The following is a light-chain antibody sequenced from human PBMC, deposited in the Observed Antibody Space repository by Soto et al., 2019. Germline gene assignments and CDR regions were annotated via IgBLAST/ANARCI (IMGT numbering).Light chain of an antibody. Sequence: DIQMAQSPSSLSASIGDRVTITCRASQAISTYLAWYQQKPGKVPRLLIYAASTLQLGVPSRFSGSGSGTDFTLTINNLQPEDVATYYCQKHNGAPFTFGPGTKVDIK. V-gene: IGKV1-27*01. CDR1: QAISTY. J-gene: IGKJ3*01. CDR3: QKHNGAPFT. CDR2: AAS.